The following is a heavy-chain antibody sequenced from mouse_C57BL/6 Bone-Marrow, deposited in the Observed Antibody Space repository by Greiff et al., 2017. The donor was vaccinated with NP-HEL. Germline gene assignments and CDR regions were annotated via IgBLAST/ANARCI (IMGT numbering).Heavy chain of an antibody. CDR2: IDPETGGT. CDR3: TRPLAWFAY. Sequence: QVQLKESGAELVRPGASVTLSCKASGYTFTDYEMHWVKQTPVHGLEWIGAIDPETGGTAYNQKFKGKAILTADKSSSTAYMELRSLTSEDSAVYYCTRPLAWFAYWGQGTLVTVSA. V-gene: IGHV1-15*01. D-gene: IGHD2-10*02. CDR1: GYTFTDYE. J-gene: IGHJ3*01.